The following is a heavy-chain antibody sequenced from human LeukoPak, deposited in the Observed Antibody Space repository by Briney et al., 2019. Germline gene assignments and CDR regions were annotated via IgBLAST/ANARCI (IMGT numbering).Heavy chain of an antibody. CDR2: ISSSSTI. CDR1: GFTFSDYY. Sequence: GGSLRLSCAASGFTFSDYYMNWVRQAPGKGLEWVSSISSSSTIYYAASVKGRFTISRDNAKNLLYLQMDSLRAEDTAVYYCARAADIVVVPAAMQWYFQHWGQGTLVTVSS. V-gene: IGHV3-69-1*01. D-gene: IGHD2-2*01. CDR3: ARAADIVVVPAAMQWYFQH. J-gene: IGHJ1*01.